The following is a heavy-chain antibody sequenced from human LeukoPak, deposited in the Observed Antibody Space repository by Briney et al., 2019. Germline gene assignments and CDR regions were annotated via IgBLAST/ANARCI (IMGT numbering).Heavy chain of an antibody. V-gene: IGHV3-21*01. Sequence: GGSLRLSCAASGFTFSSYSMNWVRQAPGKGLGWVSSISTSSSYIYYADSVKGRFTISRDNAKNSLYLQMSSLRAEDTAVYYCARDRSAYWGQGTLVTVSS. CDR3: ARDRSAY. CDR2: ISTSSSYI. J-gene: IGHJ4*02. CDR1: GFTFSSYS.